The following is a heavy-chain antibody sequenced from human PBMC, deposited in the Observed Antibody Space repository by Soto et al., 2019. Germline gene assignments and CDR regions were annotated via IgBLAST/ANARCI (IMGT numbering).Heavy chain of an antibody. V-gene: IGHV1-18*01. Sequence: GASVKVSCKASGYTFTSYGISWVRQAPGQGLEWMGWIIAYNGNTNYAQKLQGRVTMTTDTSTSTAYMELRSLRSDDTAVYYCAGGYSYGYVMGGDAFDIWGQGTMVTVSS. J-gene: IGHJ3*02. CDR2: IIAYNGNT. CDR1: GYTFTSYG. CDR3: AGGYSYGYVMGGDAFDI. D-gene: IGHD5-18*01.